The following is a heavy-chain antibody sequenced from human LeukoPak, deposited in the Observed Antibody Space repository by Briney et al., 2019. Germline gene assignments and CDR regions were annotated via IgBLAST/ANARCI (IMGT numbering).Heavy chain of an antibody. Sequence: GGALRLSCAASGFTVSSNYMSWVRQAPGKGLEWVSVIYSGGSTYYADSVKGRFTISRDNSKNTLYLQMNSLRAEDTAVYYCARDGTYGDYSEYWGQGTLVTVSS. D-gene: IGHD4-17*01. CDR2: IYSGGST. J-gene: IGHJ4*02. CDR1: GFTVSSNY. V-gene: IGHV3-53*01. CDR3: ARDGTYGDYSEY.